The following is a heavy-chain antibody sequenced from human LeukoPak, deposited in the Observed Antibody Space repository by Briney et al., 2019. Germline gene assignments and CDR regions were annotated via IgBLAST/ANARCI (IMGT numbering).Heavy chain of an antibody. CDR2: IKQDGSEK. J-gene: IGHJ4*02. V-gene: IGHV3-7*01. Sequence: PGGSLRLSXAASGFTFRSHWMTWVRQAPGKGLEWVANIKQDGSEKYYVDSVKGRFTISRDNAENSLYLQMNSLRAEDTAVYYCARDGQSGSYREDDYWGQGTQVTVSS. D-gene: IGHD1-26*01. CDR3: ARDGQSGSYREDDY. CDR1: GFTFRSHW.